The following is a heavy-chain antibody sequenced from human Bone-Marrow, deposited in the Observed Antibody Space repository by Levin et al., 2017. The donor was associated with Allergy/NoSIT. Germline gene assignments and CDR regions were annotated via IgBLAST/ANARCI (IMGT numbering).Heavy chain of an antibody. J-gene: IGHJ4*02. CDR1: GFTFTSHG. CDR3: AKDRDRSWTFDY. D-gene: IGHD6-13*01. Sequence: PGGSLRLSCAASGFTFTSHGMHWVRQAPGKGLEWVAIISDNSKQKYYADSVKGRFTISRDNSKNTLYLQLNSLRAEDTAVYYCAKDRDRSWTFDYWGQGTLVTVSS. CDR2: ISDNSKQK. V-gene: IGHV3-30*18.